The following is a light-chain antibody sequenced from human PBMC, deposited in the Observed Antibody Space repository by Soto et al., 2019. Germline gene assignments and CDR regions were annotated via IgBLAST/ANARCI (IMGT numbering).Light chain of an antibody. V-gene: IGKV3-20*01. Sequence: EIVLMQSPGTLSLSPGETATLSCRASEIVGGYYLTWYQQKPHQAPRLLIYGASTRATGIPDRFSGSGSGTDFTLTISRVEPEDVAVYYCEQYDGSVLTFGGGTKVEIK. CDR1: EIVGGYY. CDR2: GAS. J-gene: IGKJ4*01. CDR3: EQYDGSVLT.